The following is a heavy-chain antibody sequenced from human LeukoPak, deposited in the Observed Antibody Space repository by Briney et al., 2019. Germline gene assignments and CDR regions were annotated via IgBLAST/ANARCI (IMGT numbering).Heavy chain of an antibody. V-gene: IGHV5-51*01. CDR3: ARQQGIAAAGTLFFVG. Sequence: GESLKISCKGSGYSFTSYWIGWVRQMPGKGLEWMGIIYPGDSDTRYSPSFQGQVTISADKSISTAYLQWSSLKASDTAMYYCARQQGIAAAGTLFFVGWGQGTLVTVSS. J-gene: IGHJ4*02. D-gene: IGHD6-13*01. CDR2: IYPGDSDT. CDR1: GYSFTSYW.